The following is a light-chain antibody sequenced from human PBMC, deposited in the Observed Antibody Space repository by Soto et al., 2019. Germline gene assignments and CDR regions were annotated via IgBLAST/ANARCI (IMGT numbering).Light chain of an antibody. Sequence: IVLTKSPATLSVSPGQRVTLSCKAGQSVTSSFAWYQQRPGQAPRLLIYAPSTRANGIPARCSGSRSGTEYTLSTSSLQYEDLAVYYCQQHITMPPYTFGQGTKLEIK. CDR3: QQHITMPPYT. V-gene: IGKV3-15*01. J-gene: IGKJ2*01. CDR1: QSVTSS. CDR2: APS.